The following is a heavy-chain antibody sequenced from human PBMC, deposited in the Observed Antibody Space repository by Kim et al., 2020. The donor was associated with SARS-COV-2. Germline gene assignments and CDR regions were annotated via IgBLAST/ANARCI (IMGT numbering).Heavy chain of an antibody. J-gene: IGHJ4*02. V-gene: IGHV4-31*03. CDR3: ARVSPWEFDGSYGACFYFDY. Sequence: SETLSLTCTVSGGSISSGGYYWSWIRQHPGKGLEWIGYIYYSGSTYYNPSLKSRVTISVDTSKNQFSLKLSSVTAADTAVYYCARVSPWEFDGSYGACFYFDYWGQGTLVTVSS. CDR1: GGSISSGGYY. CDR2: IYYSGST. D-gene: IGHD3-10*01.